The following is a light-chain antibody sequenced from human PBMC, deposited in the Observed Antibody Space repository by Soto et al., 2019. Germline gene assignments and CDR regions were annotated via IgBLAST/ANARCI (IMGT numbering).Light chain of an antibody. J-gene: IGLJ2*01. Sequence: QSALTQPASVSGSPGQSITISCTGTSSDVGGYNYVSWYQQHPGKAPKLMIYEVSDRPSGVSNRFSGSKSGNTASLTISGLQAEDEADYYCSSYTISNTLIFGGGTKL. CDR1: SSDVGGYNY. CDR3: SSYTISNTLI. CDR2: EVS. V-gene: IGLV2-14*01.